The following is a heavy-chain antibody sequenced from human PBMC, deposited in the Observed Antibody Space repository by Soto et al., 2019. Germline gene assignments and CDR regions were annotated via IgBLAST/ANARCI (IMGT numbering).Heavy chain of an antibody. J-gene: IGHJ5*02. V-gene: IGHV1-18*01. D-gene: IGHD2-2*01. CDR2: INVYNGKT. Sequence: QVQLVQSGAEVKKPGASVRVSCKASGYTFTNYGVTWVRQAPGQGLEWMGWINVYNGKTNYAQKFQGRVTMTTDTFTSTGYMELRSLRSDDTAVYYCAMRPSADWFDPWGQGTLVTVSS. CDR1: GYTFTNYG. CDR3: AMRPSADWFDP.